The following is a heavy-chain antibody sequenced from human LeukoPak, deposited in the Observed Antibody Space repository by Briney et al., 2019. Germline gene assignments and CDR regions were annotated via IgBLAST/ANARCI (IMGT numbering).Heavy chain of an antibody. CDR1: GYSISSGYY. CDR2: IYHSGST. D-gene: IGHD2-21*02. Sequence: KPSETLSLTCTVSGYSISSGYYWGWIRPPPGKGLEWIGSIYHSGSTYYNPSLKSRVTISVDTSKNQFSLKLSSVTAADTAVYYCAREGRGLDCGGDCHSGYYFDYWGQGTLVTVSS. CDR3: AREGRGLDCGGDCHSGYYFDY. V-gene: IGHV4-38-2*02. J-gene: IGHJ4*02.